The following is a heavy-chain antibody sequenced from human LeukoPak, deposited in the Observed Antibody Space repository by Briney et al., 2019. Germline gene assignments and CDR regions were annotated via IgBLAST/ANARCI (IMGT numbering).Heavy chain of an antibody. CDR2: IRYDGRNK. D-gene: IGHD1-26*01. Sequence: PGGTLRLSCAASGFIFSSYGMHWVRQAPGKGLEWVVFIRYDGRNKSYADSVKGRFTISRDNSKNTLYLQMNSLRGEDTAVYYCAKDSLRERIVGSTTRGVNDYWGQGTLVTVSS. V-gene: IGHV3-30*02. CDR1: GFIFSSYG. J-gene: IGHJ4*02. CDR3: AKDSLRERIVGSTTRGVNDY.